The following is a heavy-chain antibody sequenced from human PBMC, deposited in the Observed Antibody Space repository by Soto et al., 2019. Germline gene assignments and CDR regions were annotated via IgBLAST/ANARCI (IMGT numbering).Heavy chain of an antibody. J-gene: IGHJ4*02. Sequence: SETLSLTCTVSGGSISSYYWSWIRQPPGKGLEWIGYIYYSGSTNYNPSLKSRVTISVDTSKNQFSLKLSSVTAADTAVYYCARDRASGSFLPGYWGQGTLVTVSS. CDR2: IYYSGST. CDR3: ARDRASGSFLPGY. CDR1: GGSISSYY. V-gene: IGHV4-59*01. D-gene: IGHD1-26*01.